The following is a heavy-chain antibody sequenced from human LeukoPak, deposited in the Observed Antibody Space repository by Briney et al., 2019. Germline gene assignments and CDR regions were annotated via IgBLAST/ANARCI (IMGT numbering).Heavy chain of an antibody. J-gene: IGHJ4*02. CDR1: GFTFSSYG. Sequence: GGSLRLSCAASGFTFSSYGMHWVRQAPGKGLEWVTVISYDGPNKYYADSVKGRFTISRDNSKNTLYLQMNSLRAEDTAVYYCAKGRYHLATVTLLDYWGQGTLVTVSS. D-gene: IGHD4-17*01. CDR3: AKGRYHLATVTLLDY. CDR2: ISYDGPNK. V-gene: IGHV3-30*18.